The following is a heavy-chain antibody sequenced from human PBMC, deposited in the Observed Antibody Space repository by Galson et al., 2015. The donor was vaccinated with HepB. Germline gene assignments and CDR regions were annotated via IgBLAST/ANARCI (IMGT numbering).Heavy chain of an antibody. V-gene: IGHV6-1*01. CDR3: ARDHDSKDSSGWDT. J-gene: IGHJ5*02. Sequence: CAISGDGVSSNSAAWNWIRQSPSRGLEWLGRTYYRSKWYNDYAVSVKSRITINTDTSKNQFSLQLHSVTPEDTAVYYCARDHDSKDSSGWDTWGQGTLVTVSS. CDR2: TYYRSKWYN. CDR1: GDGVSSNSAA. D-gene: IGHD6-19*01.